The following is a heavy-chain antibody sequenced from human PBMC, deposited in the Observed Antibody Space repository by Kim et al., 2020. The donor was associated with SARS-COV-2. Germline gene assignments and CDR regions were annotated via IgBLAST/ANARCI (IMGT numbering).Heavy chain of an antibody. CDR2: IYYSGST. J-gene: IGHJ4*02. CDR1: GGSVSSGSYY. Sequence: SETLSLTCTVSGGSVSSGSYYWSWIRQPPGKGLEWIGYIYYSGSTNYNPSLKSRVTISVDTSKNQFSLKLSSVTAADTAVYYCARGPSSGWYGIPFDYWGQGTLVTVSS. CDR3: ARGPSSGWYGIPFDY. V-gene: IGHV4-61*01. D-gene: IGHD6-19*01.